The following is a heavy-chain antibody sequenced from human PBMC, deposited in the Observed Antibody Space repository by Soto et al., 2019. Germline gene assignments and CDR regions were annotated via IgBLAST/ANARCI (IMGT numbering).Heavy chain of an antibody. D-gene: IGHD3-22*01. V-gene: IGHV4-4*07. J-gene: IGHJ5*02. CDR2: IYTSGST. CDR1: GGSISIYY. Sequence: PSETLSLTCTVSGGSISIYYWSWIRQPAGKGLEWIGRIYTSGSTNYNPSLKSRVTMSVDTSKNQFSLKLSSVTAADTAVYYCASSGYYSGWFDPWGQGTLVTVSS. CDR3: ASSGYYSGWFDP.